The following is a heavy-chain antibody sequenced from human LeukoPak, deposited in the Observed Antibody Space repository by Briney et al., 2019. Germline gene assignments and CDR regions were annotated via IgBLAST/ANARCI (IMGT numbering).Heavy chain of an antibody. CDR2: IIPILGIA. CDR1: GGTFSSYA. CDR3: ARDRGDTAMGLGYFDY. Sequence: GSSVKVSCKASGGTFSSYAISWVRQAPGQELEWMGRIIPILGIANYAQKFQGRVTITADKSTSTAYMELSSLRSEDTAVYYCARDRGDTAMGLGYFDYWGQGTLVTVSS. D-gene: IGHD5-18*01. V-gene: IGHV1-69*04. J-gene: IGHJ4*02.